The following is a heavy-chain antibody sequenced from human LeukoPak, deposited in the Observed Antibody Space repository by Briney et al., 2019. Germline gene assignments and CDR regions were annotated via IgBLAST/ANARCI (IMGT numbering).Heavy chain of an antibody. V-gene: IGHV4-34*01. D-gene: IGHD5-12*01. J-gene: IGHJ4*02. CDR1: GGSFSGYY. Sequence: SETLSLTCAVYGGSFSGYYWSWIRQPPGKGLEWIGEINHSGSTNYNPSLKSRVTISVDTSKNQFSLKLSSVTAADTAVYYCALSGYDLLGYFDYWGQGTLVTVSS. CDR3: ALSGYDLLGYFDY. CDR2: INHSGST.